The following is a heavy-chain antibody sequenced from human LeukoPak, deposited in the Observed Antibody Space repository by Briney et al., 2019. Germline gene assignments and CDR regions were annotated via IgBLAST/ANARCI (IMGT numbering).Heavy chain of an antibody. J-gene: IGHJ4*02. Sequence: SETLSLTCAVSGGSISSGGYSWSWIRQPPGKGLEWIGYIYHSGSTYYNPSLKSRVTISVDTSKNQFSLKLSSVTAADTAVYYCARGVGGRRFDYWGQGTLSPSPQ. CDR3: ARGVGGRRFDY. D-gene: IGHD3-10*01. V-gene: IGHV4-30-2*01. CDR2: IYHSGST. CDR1: GGSISSGGYS.